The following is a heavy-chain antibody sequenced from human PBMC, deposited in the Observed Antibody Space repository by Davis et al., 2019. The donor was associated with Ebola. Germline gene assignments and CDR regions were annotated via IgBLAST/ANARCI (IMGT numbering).Heavy chain of an antibody. V-gene: IGHV3-30*18. CDR1: GFTFSSYG. D-gene: IGHD1-26*01. Sequence: GESLKISCAASGFTFSSYGMHWVRQAPGKGLEWVAVISYDGSNKYYADSVKGRFTISRDDSRSTVYLQMSSLTVEDTALYYCVKDRRGSYAFDIWGQGTMVTVSS. CDR3: VKDRRGSYAFDI. J-gene: IGHJ3*02. CDR2: ISYDGSNK.